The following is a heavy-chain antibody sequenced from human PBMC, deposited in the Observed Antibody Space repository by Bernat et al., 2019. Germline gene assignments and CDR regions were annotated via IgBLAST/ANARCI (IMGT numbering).Heavy chain of an antibody. D-gene: IGHD6-19*01. CDR3: ARDAPSITVAGGIDY. CDR2: ISLYNGDT. J-gene: IGHJ4*02. CDR1: GYTFTNYG. V-gene: IGHV1-18*04. Sequence: QVQLVQSGAEVKKPGASVKVSCKASGYTFTNYGISWVRQAPGQGLEWMGWISLYNGDTKYAQKLQGRATMTTDTSTSTAYMELRSLRSDDTAVYYCARDAPSITVAGGIDYWGQGTLVTVSS.